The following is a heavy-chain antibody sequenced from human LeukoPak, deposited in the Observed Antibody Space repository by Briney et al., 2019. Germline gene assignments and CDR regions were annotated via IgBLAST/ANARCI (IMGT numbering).Heavy chain of an antibody. J-gene: IGHJ4*02. CDR2: INPNSGGT. D-gene: IGHD1-26*01. CDR3: AREGPIVGATHLVDY. V-gene: IGHV1-2*02. CDR1: GYTFTDYY. Sequence: GASVKVSCKAYGYTFTDYYMHWVRQAPGQGLAWMGWINPNSGGTNYAQKFQGRVTMTRDTSISTAYMERSRLRSDDTAVYYCAREGPIVGATHLVDYWGQGTLVTVSS.